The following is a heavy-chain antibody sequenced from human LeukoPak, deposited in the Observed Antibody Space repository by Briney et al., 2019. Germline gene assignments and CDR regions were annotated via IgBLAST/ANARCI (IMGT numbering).Heavy chain of an antibody. V-gene: IGHV3-74*01. D-gene: IGHD2-2*01. CDR1: GGSISSSNW. Sequence: PSETLSLTCAVSGGSISSSNWWSWVRQPPGKGLVWVSRINSDGSSTSYADSVKGRFTISRDNAKNTLYLQMNSLRAEDTAVYYCARDYFNCSSTSCQSYYYYYYMDVWGKGTTVTVSS. CDR2: INSDGSST. J-gene: IGHJ6*03. CDR3: ARDYFNCSSTSCQSYYYYYYMDV.